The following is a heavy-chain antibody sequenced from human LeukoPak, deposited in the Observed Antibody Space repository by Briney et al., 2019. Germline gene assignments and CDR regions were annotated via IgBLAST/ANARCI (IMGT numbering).Heavy chain of an antibody. CDR3: ARVLTGSWDWFDP. V-gene: IGHV3-74*01. J-gene: IGHJ5*02. CDR1: KFSFSAYW. CDR2: INSDGSRT. Sequence: PGGSLRLSCAASKFSFSAYWMHWVRQAPGKGLVWVSRINSDGSRTNYADSVKGRFTISRDNAKNTLYLQMNSLRAEGTAVYYCARVLTGSWDWFDPWGQGTLVTVSS. D-gene: IGHD2-8*02.